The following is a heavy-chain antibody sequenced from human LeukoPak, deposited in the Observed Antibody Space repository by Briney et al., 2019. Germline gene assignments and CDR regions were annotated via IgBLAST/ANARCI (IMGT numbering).Heavy chain of an antibody. Sequence: PSQTLSLTCTVSGGSISSGGYYWSWIRQHPGKGLEWIGYIYYSGSTYYNPSLKSRVTISVDTSKNQFSLKLSSVTAADTAVYYCARDLPLAARPCFCFDPWGQGTLVTVSS. CDR3: ARDLPLAARPCFCFDP. J-gene: IGHJ5*02. CDR2: IYYSGST. V-gene: IGHV4-31*03. D-gene: IGHD6-6*01. CDR1: GGSISSGGYY.